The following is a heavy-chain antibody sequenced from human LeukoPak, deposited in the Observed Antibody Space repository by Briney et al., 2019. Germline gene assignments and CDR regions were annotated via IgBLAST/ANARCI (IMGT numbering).Heavy chain of an antibody. J-gene: IGHJ4*02. CDR2: INSDGSST. D-gene: IGHD3-22*01. V-gene: IGHV3-74*01. Sequence: GGSLRLSCAASGFTFSSYWMHWVRHAPGKGLVWVSRINSDGSSTSYADSVKGRFTISRDNAKNTLYLQMNSLRAEDTAVYYCVKDSGTNYDSRGFLPHFDYWGQGTLVTVSS. CDR1: GFTFSSYW. CDR3: VKDSGTNYDSRGFLPHFDY.